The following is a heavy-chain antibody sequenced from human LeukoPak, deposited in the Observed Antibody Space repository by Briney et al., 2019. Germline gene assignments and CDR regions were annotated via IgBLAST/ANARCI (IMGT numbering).Heavy chain of an antibody. D-gene: IGHD4-17*01. Sequence: ASVKVSCKASGYTLSDYDSNWVRQAPGQGLEYMGWINPNSLIPGYARKFRGRVTLTMDTSIRTAYMELSGLTYDDTAIYYCARVKPVPTVSFDPWGQGTLVTVSS. J-gene: IGHJ5*02. V-gene: IGHV1-8*01. CDR3: ARVKPVPTVSFDP. CDR2: INPNSLIP. CDR1: GYTLSDYD.